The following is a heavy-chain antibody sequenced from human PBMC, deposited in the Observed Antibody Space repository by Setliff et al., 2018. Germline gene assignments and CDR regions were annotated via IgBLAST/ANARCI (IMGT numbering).Heavy chain of an antibody. CDR3: ANDVRGGVYEI. CDR2: INEDGSEK. J-gene: IGHJ3*02. V-gene: IGHV3-7*01. CDR1: GFSFSSYW. D-gene: IGHD3-16*01. Sequence: GESLKISCEASGFSFSSYWMSWLRQAPGKGPEWLIQINEDGSEKYSVDSVKGRLTISRDNAKNSLFLQMNSLRVEDTAVYYCANDVRGGVYEIWGQGTMVTVSS.